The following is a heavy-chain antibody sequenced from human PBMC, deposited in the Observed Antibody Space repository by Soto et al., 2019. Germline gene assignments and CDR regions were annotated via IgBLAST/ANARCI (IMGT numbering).Heavy chain of an antibody. CDR1: GGTFSSYT. CDR3: ARFRGSYGLDV. Sequence: QVQLVQSGAEVKKPGSSVKVSCKASGGTFSSYTISWVRQAPGQGLEWMGRIIPILNIANYAQKFQGRVTITADNSTSTSYMELSSLRSEDTAVYYCARFRGSYGLDVWGQGTTVTVSS. V-gene: IGHV1-69*02. J-gene: IGHJ6*02. CDR2: IIPILNIA. D-gene: IGHD3-10*01.